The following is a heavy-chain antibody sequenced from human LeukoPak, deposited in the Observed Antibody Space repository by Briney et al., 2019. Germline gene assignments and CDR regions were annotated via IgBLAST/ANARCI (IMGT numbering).Heavy chain of an antibody. J-gene: IGHJ2*01. CDR2: IYYSGST. D-gene: IGHD6-19*01. Sequence: PSETLSLTCTVSGGSISRYYWSWIRQPPGKGLEWIGYIYYSGSTSYNPSLESRVTISVDTSKMQFSLKLSSVTAADTAVYYCARLNDIAVAGLPKDCYFDLWGRGTLVTVSS. V-gene: IGHV4-59*01. CDR3: ARLNDIAVAGLPKDCYFDL. CDR1: GGSISRYY.